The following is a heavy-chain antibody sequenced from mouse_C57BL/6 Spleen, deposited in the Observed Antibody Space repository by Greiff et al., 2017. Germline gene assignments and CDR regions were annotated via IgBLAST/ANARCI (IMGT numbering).Heavy chain of an antibody. J-gene: IGHJ4*01. CDR3: ARSDYDGYSYAMDY. CDR1: GYTFTSYG. CDR2: IYPRSGNT. Sequence: VQLQQSGAELARPGASVKLSCKASGYTFTSYGISWVKQRTGQGLEWIGEIYPRSGNTYYNEKFKGKATLTADKSSSTAYMELRSLTSEDSAVXFCARSDYDGYSYAMDYWGQGTSVTVSS. D-gene: IGHD2-3*01. V-gene: IGHV1-81*01.